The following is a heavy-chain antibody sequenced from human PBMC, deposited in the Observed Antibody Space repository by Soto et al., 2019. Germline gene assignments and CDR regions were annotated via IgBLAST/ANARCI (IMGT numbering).Heavy chain of an antibody. CDR2: IHTGDGDT. CDR1: GYTFNRYA. V-gene: IGHV1-3*04. D-gene: IGHD3-16*01. CDR3: ARVPRYTSDVVQVPAVMFDDWFVP. Sequence: QVQLVQSGAEVKKPGASVKLSCKTSGYTFNRYAVQWVRQAPGQTFEWLGWIHTGDGDTKYSQKFCDRLTITRDTSTTTAYMELSNLRSEDTAIYYCARVPRYTSDVVQVPAVMFDDWFVPWGQGTLVTVSS. J-gene: IGHJ5*02.